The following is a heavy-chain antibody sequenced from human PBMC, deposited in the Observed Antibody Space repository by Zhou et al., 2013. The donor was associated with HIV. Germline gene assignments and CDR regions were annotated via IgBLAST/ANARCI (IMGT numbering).Heavy chain of an antibody. CDR1: GYTFTSYY. V-gene: IGHV1-46*01. J-gene: IGHJ2*01. CDR2: INPSGGGT. D-gene: IGHD3-22*01. CDR3: ARDGRRDSSRGYFDL. Sequence: QVQLVQSGAEVKKPGTSVKVSCKASGYTFTSYYLHWVRQAPGQGLEWMGTINPSGGGTSYAQKLQGRVTMTRDTSPRTVYMELSSLRSDDTAVYYCARDGRRDSSRGYFDLWGRGTLVTVSS.